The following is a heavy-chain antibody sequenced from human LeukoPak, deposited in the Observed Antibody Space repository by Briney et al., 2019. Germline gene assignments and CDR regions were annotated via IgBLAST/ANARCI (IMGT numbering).Heavy chain of an antibody. CDR1: AGAIGIYY. CDR3: ARVVSGGTFDS. CDR2: VYSDGTT. Sequence: SETLSLTCTVSAGAIGIYYWTWVRQPADKGFEWIGHVYSDGTTNYNPSLKSRLTMSIDKAKNKFSLKVNSVTAADTAVYYCARVVSGGTFDSWGQGTLVSVSS. V-gene: IGHV4-4*07. D-gene: IGHD1-1*01. J-gene: IGHJ5*01.